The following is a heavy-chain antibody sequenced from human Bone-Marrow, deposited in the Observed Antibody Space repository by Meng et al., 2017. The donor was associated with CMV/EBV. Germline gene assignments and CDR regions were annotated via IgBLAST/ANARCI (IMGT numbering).Heavy chain of an antibody. Sequence: GESLKISCAASGFTVSSNYMSWVRQAPGKGLEWVAFIRYDGTNKYYADSVKGRFTISRDNSKNTLYLQMSSLRAEDTAVYYCAKRPGGSADYWGQGTQVTVSS. CDR2: IRYDGTNK. D-gene: IGHD3-10*01. CDR3: AKRPGGSADY. V-gene: IGHV3-30*02. CDR1: GFTVSSNY. J-gene: IGHJ4*02.